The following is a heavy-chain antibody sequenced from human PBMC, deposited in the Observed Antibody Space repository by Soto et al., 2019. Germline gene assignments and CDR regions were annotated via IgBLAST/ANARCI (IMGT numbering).Heavy chain of an antibody. CDR1: GYTFTGDY. J-gene: IGHJ4*02. Sequence: QVQLVQSGAEVKKPGASVSVSCKASGYTFTGDYLHWVRQAPGQGLEWMVWINPKSGYTKSAQKFHAQVTLTRDTTISTAYLELRSLRSEHTAVYFCAMYTGSNSRFDSWGQGTLVTVSS. V-gene: IGHV1-2*02. CDR3: AMYTGSNSRFDS. D-gene: IGHD1-26*01. CDR2: INPKSGYT.